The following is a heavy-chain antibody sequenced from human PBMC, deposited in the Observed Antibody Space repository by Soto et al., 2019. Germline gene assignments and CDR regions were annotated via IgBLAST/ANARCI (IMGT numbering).Heavy chain of an antibody. CDR2: IYFTGNT. V-gene: IGHV4-39*01. CDR3: AGQTFTIAAASYGRSNWFDP. D-gene: IGHD6-25*01. Sequence: LXLTCTVSVGSITSSIHFWGWVRQPPGKGLEWIGTIYFTGNTYYTPSLKSRLTMSIDTSKNEFSLRLNSVTAADTAVYYCAGQTFTIAAASYGRSNWFDPWGPGTLVTVSS. J-gene: IGHJ5*02. CDR1: VGSITSSIHF.